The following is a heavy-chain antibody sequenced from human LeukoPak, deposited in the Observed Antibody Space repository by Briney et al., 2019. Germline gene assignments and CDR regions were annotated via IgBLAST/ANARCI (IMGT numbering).Heavy chain of an antibody. D-gene: IGHD4-17*01. CDR3: ARVFTVTTGYYYYGMDV. Sequence: AASVKVSCKASGYTFTSYYMHWVRQAPGQGLEWMGIINPSGGSTSYAQKFQGRVTMTRDTSTSTVYMELSSLRSEDTAVYYCARVFTVTTGYYYYGMDVWGQGTTVTVSS. V-gene: IGHV1-46*01. CDR2: INPSGGST. CDR1: GYTFTSYY. J-gene: IGHJ6*02.